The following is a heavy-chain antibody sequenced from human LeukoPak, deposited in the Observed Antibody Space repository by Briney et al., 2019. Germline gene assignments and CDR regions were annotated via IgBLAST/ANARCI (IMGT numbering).Heavy chain of an antibody. CDR3: SKFRLWYDSSGSFDY. Sequence: GGSLRLSCAASGFTFSSYAMSWVRQAPGKGLEWVSAISGSGGSTYYADSVKGRFTISRDNSKNTLYLQMNSLRAEDTAVYYCSKFRLWYDSSGSFDYWGQGALVTVSS. CDR1: GFTFSSYA. D-gene: IGHD3-22*01. CDR2: ISGSGGST. J-gene: IGHJ4*02. V-gene: IGHV3-23*01.